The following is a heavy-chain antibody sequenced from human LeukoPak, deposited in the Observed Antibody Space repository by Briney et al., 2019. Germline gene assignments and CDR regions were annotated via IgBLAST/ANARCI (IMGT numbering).Heavy chain of an antibody. CDR1: GGSISTYY. J-gene: IGHJ3*02. D-gene: IGHD3-22*01. V-gene: IGHV4-59*01. CDR2: IYYSGST. Sequence: SETLSLTCTASGGSISTYYWSWIRQPPGKALEWFGYIYYSGSTNSNPSLKSRVTISVDTSKKQFSLKLSSVTAADTAVYYCAREYYYDSSGYYPPHAFDIWGQGTMVTVSS. CDR3: AREYYYDSSGYYPPHAFDI.